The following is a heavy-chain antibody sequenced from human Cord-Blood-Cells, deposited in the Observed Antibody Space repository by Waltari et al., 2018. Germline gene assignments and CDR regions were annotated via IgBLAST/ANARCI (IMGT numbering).Heavy chain of an antibody. Sequence: QVQLQESGSGLVTPSETLSLTCTVPGYSISSRYYWGWHRPPPGKGLEWIGSINHSGSTYYNPSLKSRVTISVDTSKNQFSLKLSSVTAADTAVYYCARGRVYDIVVVPAAKGAFDIWGQGTMVTVSS. CDR1: GYSISSRYY. J-gene: IGHJ3*02. CDR3: ARGRVYDIVVVPAAKGAFDI. V-gene: IGHV4-38-2*02. CDR2: INHSGST. D-gene: IGHD2-2*01.